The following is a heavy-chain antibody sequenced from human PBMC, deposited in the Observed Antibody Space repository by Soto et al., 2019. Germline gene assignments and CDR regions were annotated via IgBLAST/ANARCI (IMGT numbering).Heavy chain of an antibody. V-gene: IGHV3-23*01. Sequence: GGSLRLSCAASGFTFSSYAMNWVRQAPGKGLEWVSALSGSGDGTYYADSGKGRFTISRDNSKNTLFLQMNSVRAEDTAVYYCAKDRAPYCTNCVCYLRWAFDCWGQGTLVPVSS. CDR3: AKDRAPYCTNCVCYLRWAFDC. CDR1: GFTFSSYA. J-gene: IGHJ3*01. CDR2: LSGSGDGT. D-gene: IGHD2-8*01.